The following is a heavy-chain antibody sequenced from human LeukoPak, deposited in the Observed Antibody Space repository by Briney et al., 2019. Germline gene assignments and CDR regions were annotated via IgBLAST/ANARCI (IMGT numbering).Heavy chain of an antibody. V-gene: IGHV3-21*01. D-gene: IGHD3-3*01. CDR2: ISSSSSYI. CDR1: GFTFSSYS. Sequence: GGSLRLSCAASGFTFSSYSMNWVRQAPGKGLEWVSSISSSSSYIYYADSVKGRFTISRDNAKNSLYLQMNSLRAEDTAVYYCATYYDFWSGFDYWGQGTLVTVSS. CDR3: ATYYDFWSGFDY. J-gene: IGHJ4*02.